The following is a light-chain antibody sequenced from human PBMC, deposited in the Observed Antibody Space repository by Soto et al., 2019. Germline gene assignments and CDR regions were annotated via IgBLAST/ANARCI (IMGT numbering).Light chain of an antibody. Sequence: QSALTQDASVSGSPGQSITISCTGTSSDVGGYNYVSWYQQHPGKAPKLMIYDVFTRPSGVSNRFSGSKSGNTASLTISALQAEDEADYYCTSWTSTSTYVFGSGTKLTFL. CDR1: SSDVGGYNY. V-gene: IGLV2-14*03. CDR2: DVF. J-gene: IGLJ1*01. CDR3: TSWTSTSTYV.